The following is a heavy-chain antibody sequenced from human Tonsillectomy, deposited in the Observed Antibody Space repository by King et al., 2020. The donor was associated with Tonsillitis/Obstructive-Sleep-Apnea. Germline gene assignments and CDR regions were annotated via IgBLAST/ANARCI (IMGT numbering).Heavy chain of an antibody. J-gene: IGHJ3*02. V-gene: IGHV4-59*01. CDR3: ARDMVLEAGGDAFDI. CDR1: GGSISSYS. D-gene: IGHD2-8*01. CDR2: IYYSGST. Sequence: VQLQESGPGLVKPSETLSLTCTVSGGSISSYSWSWIRQPPGKGLERIGYIYYSGSTNYNPSLKSRVTISVDTSKNQFSLKLSSVTAADTAVYYCARDMVLEAGGDAFDIWGQGTMVTVSS.